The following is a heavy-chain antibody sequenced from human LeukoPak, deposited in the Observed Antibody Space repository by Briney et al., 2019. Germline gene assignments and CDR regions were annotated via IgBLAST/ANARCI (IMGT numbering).Heavy chain of an antibody. D-gene: IGHD3-22*01. V-gene: IGHV4-39*01. CDR2: IYYSGST. CDR1: GGSISSSSYY. Sequence: SETLSLTCTVSGGSISSSSYYWGWIRQPPGKGLEWIGSIYYSGSTYYNPSLKSRVTISVDTSKNQFSLKLSSVTAADTAVYYCAILGYYYDSYSIDYWGQGTLVTVSS. CDR3: AILGYYYDSYSIDY. J-gene: IGHJ4*02.